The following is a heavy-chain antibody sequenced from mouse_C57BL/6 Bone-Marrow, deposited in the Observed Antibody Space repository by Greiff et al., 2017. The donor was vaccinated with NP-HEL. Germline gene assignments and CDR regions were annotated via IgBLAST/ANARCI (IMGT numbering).Heavy chain of an antibody. D-gene: IGHD1-1*01. J-gene: IGHJ1*03. Sequence: QVQLQQPGAELVKPGASVKLSCKASGYTFTSYWMHWVKQRPGRGLEWIGRIDPNSGGTKYNEKFKSKATLTVDKPSSTAYMQLSSLTSEDSAIYYCARWRITTVFNWYFDVWGTGTTVTVSS. CDR2: IDPNSGGT. CDR1: GYTFTSYW. CDR3: ARWRITTVFNWYFDV. V-gene: IGHV1-62-3*01.